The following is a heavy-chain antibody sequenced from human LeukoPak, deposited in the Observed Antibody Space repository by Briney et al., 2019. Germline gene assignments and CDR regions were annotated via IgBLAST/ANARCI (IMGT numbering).Heavy chain of an antibody. CDR3: ARGRLSATRITMVRGVPNY. CDR1: GYTFTSYY. Sequence: GASVKVSCKASGYTFTSYYMHWVRQAPGQGLEWMGIINPSGGSTSYAQKFQGRVTMTRDTSTSTVYMELSSLRSEDTAVYYCARGRLSATRITMVRGVPNYWGQGTLVTVSS. CDR2: INPSGGST. J-gene: IGHJ4*02. D-gene: IGHD3-10*01. V-gene: IGHV1-46*01.